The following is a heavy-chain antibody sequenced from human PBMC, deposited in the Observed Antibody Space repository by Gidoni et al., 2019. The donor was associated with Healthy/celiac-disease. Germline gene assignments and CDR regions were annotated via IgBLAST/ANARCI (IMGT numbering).Heavy chain of an antibody. J-gene: IGHJ6*02. V-gene: IGHV1-18*01. D-gene: IGHD6-13*01. Sequence: QVQLVQSGAEVKKPGASVKVSCKASGYTFTSYGISWVRQAPGQGLEWMGWISADNGNTNYAQKLQGRVTMTTDPSTSTAYMELRSLRSDDTAVYYCARVSGTSSSWRRYGMDVWGQGTTVTVSS. CDR3: ARVSGTSSSWRRYGMDV. CDR1: GYTFTSYG. CDR2: ISADNGNT.